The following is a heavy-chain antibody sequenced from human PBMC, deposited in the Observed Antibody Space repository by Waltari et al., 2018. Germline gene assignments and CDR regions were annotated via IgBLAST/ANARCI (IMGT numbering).Heavy chain of an antibody. CDR3: AKGISGTNSGIDF. D-gene: IGHD1-26*01. Sequence: EVQLLASGGGLVQPGGSLRLSCAASGFTFSNSAMSLLRPAPGKGLEWVSLMSGSTGSTYYADSVKGRFTISRDNSKNTLYLQMNSLRAEDTAVFYCAKGISGTNSGIDFWGQGTLVTVSS. CDR2: MSGSTGST. CDR1: GFTFSNSA. J-gene: IGHJ4*02. V-gene: IGHV3-23*01.